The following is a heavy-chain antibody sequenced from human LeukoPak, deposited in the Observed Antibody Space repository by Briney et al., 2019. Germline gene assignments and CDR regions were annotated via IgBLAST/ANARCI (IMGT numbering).Heavy chain of an antibody. CDR1: GFTFSNAW. CDR3: TTSGSGSSGWFDP. V-gene: IGHV3-15*01. Sequence: GGSLRLSCAASGFTFSNAWMSWVRQAPGKGLEWVGRIKSKTDGGTTDYAAPVKGRFTISRDDSKNTLYLQMNSLKTEDTAVYYCTTSGSGSSGWFDPRGQGTLVTVSS. J-gene: IGHJ5*02. D-gene: IGHD3-10*01. CDR2: IKSKTDGGTT.